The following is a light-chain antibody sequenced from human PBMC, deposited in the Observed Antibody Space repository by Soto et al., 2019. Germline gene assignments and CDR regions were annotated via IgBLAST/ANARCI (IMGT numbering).Light chain of an antibody. Sequence: DIQMTQSPSTLSASVGDRVTVTCRAGQSLGRWLAWYQQKPGKAPNLLIFEASILESGVPSRFSGSGSGTEFTLLISSLQPDDFATYYCQQYTNYQWTLGQGTKVDLK. V-gene: IGKV1-5*03. CDR2: EAS. CDR3: QQYTNYQWT. CDR1: QSLGRW. J-gene: IGKJ1*01.